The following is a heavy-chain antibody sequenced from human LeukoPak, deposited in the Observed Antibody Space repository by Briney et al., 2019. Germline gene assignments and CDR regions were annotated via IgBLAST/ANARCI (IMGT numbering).Heavy chain of an antibody. V-gene: IGHV3-15*01. Sequence: GGSLRLSCAASGFTFSNAWMSWVRQAPGKGLEWVGRIKSKTDGGTTDYAAPVKGRFTISRDDSKNTLYLQMNSLKTEDTAVYYCTTPAPGRLGPGFDYWGQGTLVTVSS. CDR2: IKSKTDGGTT. J-gene: IGHJ4*02. CDR1: GFTFSNAW. CDR3: TTPAPGRLGPGFDY. D-gene: IGHD6-25*01.